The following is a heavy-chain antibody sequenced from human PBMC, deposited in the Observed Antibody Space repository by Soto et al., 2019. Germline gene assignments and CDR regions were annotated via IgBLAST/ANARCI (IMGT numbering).Heavy chain of an antibody. CDR3: TRGPVGYYDSSGYGY. CDR1: GFTFGDYA. D-gene: IGHD3-22*01. J-gene: IGHJ4*02. V-gene: IGHV3-49*04. CDR2: IRSKAYGGTT. Sequence: GGSLRLSCTASGFTFGDYAMSWVRQAPGKGLEWVGFIRSKAYGGTTEYAASVKGRFTISRDDSKSIAYLQMNSLKTEDTAGYYCTRGPVGYYDSSGYGYWGQGTLVTVSS.